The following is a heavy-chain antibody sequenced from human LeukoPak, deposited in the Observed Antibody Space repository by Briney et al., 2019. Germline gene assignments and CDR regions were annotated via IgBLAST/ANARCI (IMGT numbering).Heavy chain of an antibody. Sequence: GGSLRFSCKGSGYSFTSYWLGWLRQLPGKGLEGMGNHYPGDSHTRHSPPFQGHVTISAAKCISTAYLQWSSLEASDTAMYYSARYYSKDQGNLLIDYWGQGTMVTVSS. CDR1: GYSFTSYW. D-gene: IGHD4-11*01. J-gene: IGHJ4*02. CDR3: ARYYSKDQGNLLIDY. CDR2: HYPGDSHT. V-gene: IGHV5-51*01.